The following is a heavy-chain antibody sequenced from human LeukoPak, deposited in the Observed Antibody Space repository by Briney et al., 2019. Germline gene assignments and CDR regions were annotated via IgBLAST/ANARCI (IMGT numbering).Heavy chain of an antibody. CDR2: VYSTGSI. CDR1: GGSISSSSYY. J-gene: IGHJ4*02. V-gene: IGHV4-39*01. Sequence: SETLSLTCSVSGGSISSSSYYWGWVRQPPGKGLVWIGSVYSTGSIYYNPSLKSRLTISIDTSKNQFSLKLRSVTAADTAVYYCARAGEMGTIRFDSWGQGTLVTVSS. D-gene: IGHD5-24*01. CDR3: ARAGEMGTIRFDS.